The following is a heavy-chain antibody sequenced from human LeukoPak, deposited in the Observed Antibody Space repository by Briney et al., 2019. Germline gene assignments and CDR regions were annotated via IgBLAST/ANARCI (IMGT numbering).Heavy chain of an antibody. CDR2: INHSGST. CDR3: AGSRPYFYGMDV. CDR1: GGSFSGYY. V-gene: IGHV4-34*01. Sequence: PSETLSLTCAVYGGSFSGYYWSWIRQPPGKGLEWIGEINHSGSTNYNPSLKSRVTISVDTSKNQFSLKLSSVTAADTAVYYCAGSRPYFYGMDVWGQGTTVTVSS. J-gene: IGHJ6*02. D-gene: IGHD3-10*01.